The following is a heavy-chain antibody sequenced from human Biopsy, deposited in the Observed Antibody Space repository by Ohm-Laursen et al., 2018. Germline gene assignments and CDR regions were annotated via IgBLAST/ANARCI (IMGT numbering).Heavy chain of an antibody. CDR1: GYTFTDSY. Sequence: ASVKVSCKASGYTFTDSYMYLVRQAPGQGLEWMGWINPNSGGTNYAQKFQGRVTMTRDTSMSTAYMELNRLRSDDTAVYYCARGGLNYWYFDLWGRGTLVTVSS. CDR3: ARGGLNYWYFDL. J-gene: IGHJ2*01. V-gene: IGHV1-2*02. D-gene: IGHD1-26*01. CDR2: INPNSGGT.